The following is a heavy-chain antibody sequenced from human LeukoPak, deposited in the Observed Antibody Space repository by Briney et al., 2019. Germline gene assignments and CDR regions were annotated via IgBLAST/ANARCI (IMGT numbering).Heavy chain of an antibody. CDR2: ISAYNGHT. Sequence: ASVKVSCKASGYTFTTYGISWVRQAPGQGLEWMGWISAYNGHTNYAQKLQGRVTMTTDTSTSTAYMELRSLRSDDTAVYYCARERALYDSSGYSHPYFDYWGQGTLVTVSS. V-gene: IGHV1-18*01. D-gene: IGHD3-22*01. CDR3: ARERALYDSSGYSHPYFDY. CDR1: GYTFTTYG. J-gene: IGHJ4*02.